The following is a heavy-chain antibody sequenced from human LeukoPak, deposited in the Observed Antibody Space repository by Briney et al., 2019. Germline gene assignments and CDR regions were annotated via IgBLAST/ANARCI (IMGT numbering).Heavy chain of an antibody. J-gene: IGHJ5*02. Sequence: ASVKVSCKASGGTFSSYAISWVRQAPGQGLEWMGGIIPIFGTANYAQRFQGRVTITADESTSTAYMELSSLRSEDTAVHYCASSRFGVVIIYYWFDPWGQGTLVTVSS. D-gene: IGHD3-3*01. CDR2: IIPIFGTA. CDR3: ASSRFGVVIIYYWFDP. CDR1: GGTFSSYA. V-gene: IGHV1-69*13.